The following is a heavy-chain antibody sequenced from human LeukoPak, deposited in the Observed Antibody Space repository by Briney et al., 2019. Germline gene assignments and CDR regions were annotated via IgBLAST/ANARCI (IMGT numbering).Heavy chain of an antibody. CDR2: IKQDGSEK. D-gene: IGHD4-17*01. CDR3: ARGHDYGDYGAYYYYYGMDV. V-gene: IGHV3-7*03. CDR1: GFPFSSYW. Sequence: GGSLRLSCVASGFPFSSYWMTWVRQAPGKGLEWVANIKQDGSEKYYVDSVKGRFTISRDNAKNSLYLQMNSLRAEDTAVYYCARGHDYGDYGAYYYYYGMDVWGQGTTVTVSS. J-gene: IGHJ6*02.